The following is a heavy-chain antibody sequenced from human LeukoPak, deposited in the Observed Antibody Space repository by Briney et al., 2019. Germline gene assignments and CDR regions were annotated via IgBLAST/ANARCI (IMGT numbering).Heavy chain of an antibody. CDR1: GFTFSSYA. CDR3: AKDPRGVGARGS. V-gene: IGHV3-23*01. D-gene: IGHD1-26*01. Sequence: GSLRLSCAASGFTFSSYALSWVRPAPGEGLEWGSGISGSGDDTYYAGSVKGRFTISRDNSENTLYLQMHSLRLEDTAVYYCAKDPRGVGARGSWGQGTLVAVSS. J-gene: IGHJ5*02. CDR2: ISGSGDDT.